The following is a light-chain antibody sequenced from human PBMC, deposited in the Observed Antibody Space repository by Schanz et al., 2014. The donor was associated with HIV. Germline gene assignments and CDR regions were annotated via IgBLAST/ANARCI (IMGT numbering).Light chain of an antibody. Sequence: EIVMTQSPATLSVSPGDTVTLSCRASESVSTMLDWFQERPGQAPRLLIYGASSRATGIPDRFSGSGSGTDFTLTISRLEPEDFAVYYCQQYGSSPQTFGQGTKVEIK. CDR2: GAS. CDR3: QQYGSSPQT. V-gene: IGKV3-20*01. CDR1: ESVSTM. J-gene: IGKJ1*01.